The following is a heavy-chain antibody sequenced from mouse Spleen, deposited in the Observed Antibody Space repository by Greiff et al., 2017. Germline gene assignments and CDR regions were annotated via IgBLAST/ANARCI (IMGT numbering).Heavy chain of an antibody. CDR1: GFNIKNTY. D-gene: IGHD1-2*01. V-gene: IGHV14-3*01. CDR2: IDPANGNT. J-gene: IGHJ3*01. Sequence: EVKLVESVAELVRPGASVKLSCTASGFNIKNTYMHWVKQRPEQGLEWIGRIDPANGNTKYAPKFQGKATITADTSSNTAYLQLSSLTSEDTAIYYCAGGYYGSAWFAYWGQGTLVTVSA. CDR3: AGGYYGSAWFAY.